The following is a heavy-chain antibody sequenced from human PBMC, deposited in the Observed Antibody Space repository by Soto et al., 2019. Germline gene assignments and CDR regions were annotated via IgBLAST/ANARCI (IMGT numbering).Heavy chain of an antibody. D-gene: IGHD3-22*01. CDR3: ARLGITMIHNRAFDI. CDR2: IYYSGST. V-gene: IGHV4-39*01. J-gene: IGHJ3*02. Sequence: SETLSLTCTVSGVSIGSSSYYWGWIRQPPGKGLEWIGSIYYSGSTYYNPSLKSRVTISVDTSKNQFSLKLSSVTAADTAVYYCARLGITMIHNRAFDIWGQGTMVTVSS. CDR1: GVSIGSSSYY.